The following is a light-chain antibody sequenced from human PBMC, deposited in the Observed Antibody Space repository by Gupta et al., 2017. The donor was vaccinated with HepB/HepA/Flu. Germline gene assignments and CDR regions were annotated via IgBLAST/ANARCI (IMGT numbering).Light chain of an antibody. Sequence: DIVMTQSPDSLAVSLGEKATINCKSSQSILYSSNNKNYLAWYQQKPGQPPKLLIYWASTRESGVPYRFSGSGSGTDFTLRISSLQAEDVAVYYCQQHYGTIPTFGQGTKVEIK. CDR2: WAS. CDR1: QSILYSSNNKNY. J-gene: IGKJ1*01. CDR3: QQHYGTIPT. V-gene: IGKV4-1*01.